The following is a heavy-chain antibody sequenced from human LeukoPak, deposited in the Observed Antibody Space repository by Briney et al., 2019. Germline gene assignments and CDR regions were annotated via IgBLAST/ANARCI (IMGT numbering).Heavy chain of an antibody. Sequence: PSETLSLTCTISGSSITSVSHYWGWIRQPPGKGLEWIGDIYYTGSTYYSPSLRSRVTISVDTSKNQFSLKLSSVTAADTAVYYCARGQVAGTYLFDYWGQGTLVTVSS. J-gene: IGHJ4*02. CDR2: IYYTGST. D-gene: IGHD6-19*01. V-gene: IGHV4-39*07. CDR1: GSSITSVSHY. CDR3: ARGQVAGTYLFDY.